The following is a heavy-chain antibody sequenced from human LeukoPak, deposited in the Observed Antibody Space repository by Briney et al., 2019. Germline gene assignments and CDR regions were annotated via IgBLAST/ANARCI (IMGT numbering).Heavy chain of an antibody. CDR3: AKDQSRRSGHSFDY. CDR1: GFTFSSYS. J-gene: IGHJ4*02. Sequence: PGGSLRLSCAASGFTFSSYSMNWVRQAPGKGLEWVSAISGSGGSTYYADSVKGRFTISRDNSKNTLYLQMNSLRAEDTAVYYCAKDQSRRSGHSFDYWGQGTLVTVSS. V-gene: IGHV3-23*01. D-gene: IGHD3-3*01. CDR2: ISGSGGST.